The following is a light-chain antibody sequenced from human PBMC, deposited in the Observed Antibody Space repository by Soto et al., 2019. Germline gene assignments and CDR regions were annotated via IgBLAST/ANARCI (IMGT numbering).Light chain of an antibody. Sequence: QSVLTQPPSASGTPGQRVTISCSGSSSNIGSNTVNWYQQLPGTAPKLLIYSNNQRPSGVPDQFSGCKSGTSASLAISGLQSEDEADYYCAAWDDSLNGVVFGGGTKLTVL. CDR3: AAWDDSLNGVV. CDR1: SSNIGSNT. CDR2: SNN. J-gene: IGLJ2*01. V-gene: IGLV1-44*01.